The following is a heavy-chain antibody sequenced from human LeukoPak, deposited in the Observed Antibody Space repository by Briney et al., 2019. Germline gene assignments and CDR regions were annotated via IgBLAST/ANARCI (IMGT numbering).Heavy chain of an antibody. CDR2: INPNSGGT. V-gene: IGHV1-2*02. CDR3: ARDHRLLWFGELSPYYYYYYYMDV. CDR1: GYTLTELS. D-gene: IGHD3-10*01. J-gene: IGHJ6*03. Sequence: GASVKVSCKVSGYTLTELSMHWVRQAPGQGLEWMGWINPNSGGTNYAQKFQGRVTMTRDTSISTAYMELSRLRSDDTAVYYCARDHRLLWFGELSPYYYYYYYMDVWGKGTTVTISS.